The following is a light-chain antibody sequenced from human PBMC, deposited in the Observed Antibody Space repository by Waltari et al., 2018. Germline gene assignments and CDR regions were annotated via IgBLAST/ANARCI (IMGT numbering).Light chain of an antibody. Sequence: QSALTQPRSVSGSPGQSVTISCTGTISDVGGHKYVSWYQQHPGKAPKLLIYDVNKRPSGVPDRCSGSKSGNTASLTISGLQGEDEADYYCYSYAGSSSFVFGTGTEIIVL. CDR1: ISDVGGHKY. J-gene: IGLJ1*01. CDR3: YSYAGSSSFV. CDR2: DVN. V-gene: IGLV2-11*01.